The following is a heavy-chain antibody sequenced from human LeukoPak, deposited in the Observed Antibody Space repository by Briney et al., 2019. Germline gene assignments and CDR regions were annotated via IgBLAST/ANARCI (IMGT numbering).Heavy chain of an antibody. CDR1: GYTFTSYD. V-gene: IGHV1-8*03. Sequence: ASVKVSCKASGYTFTSYDINWVRQATGQGLEWMGWMNPNSGNTGYVQKFQGRVTITRNTSISTAYMELSSLRSEDTAVYYCARGEGYCSGGSCRVNYYYYYYMDVWGKGTTVTVSS. D-gene: IGHD2-15*01. J-gene: IGHJ6*03. CDR2: MNPNSGNT. CDR3: ARGEGYCSGGSCRVNYYYYYYMDV.